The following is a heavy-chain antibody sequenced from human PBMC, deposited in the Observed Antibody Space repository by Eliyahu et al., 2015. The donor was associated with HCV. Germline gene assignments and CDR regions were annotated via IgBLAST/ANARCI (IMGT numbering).Heavy chain of an antibody. CDR3: ARGLSGGPVGDH. V-gene: IGHV1-18*04. D-gene: IGHD3-10*01. J-gene: IGHJ4*01. CDR1: HYTFXDYI. CDR2: SATHNGFT. Sequence: QVQLVQSGAEVRSPGSSVXVXCXXHHYTFXDYIIHWXRQAPGQGLEWMGWSATHNGFTKLAKDHQGRVTLTTDASTSTAFLELRSLTVDDTAVYFCARGLSGGPVGDHWGGGTLIIVSS.